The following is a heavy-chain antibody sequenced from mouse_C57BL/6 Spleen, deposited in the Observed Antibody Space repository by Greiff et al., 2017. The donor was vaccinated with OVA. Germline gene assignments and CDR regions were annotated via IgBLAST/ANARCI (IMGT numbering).Heavy chain of an antibody. CDR1: GYTFTSYW. V-gene: IGHV1-55*01. J-gene: IGHJ3*01. CDR2: IYPGSGST. Sequence: QVQLQQPGAELVKPGASVKMSCKASGYTFTSYWITWVKQRPGQGLEWIGDIYPGSGSTNYNEQFKSKATLTVDTSSSTAYMQLSSLTSEDSAVYYCARGDSSGYWFAYWGQGTLVTVSA. CDR3: ARGDSSGYWFAY. D-gene: IGHD3-2*02.